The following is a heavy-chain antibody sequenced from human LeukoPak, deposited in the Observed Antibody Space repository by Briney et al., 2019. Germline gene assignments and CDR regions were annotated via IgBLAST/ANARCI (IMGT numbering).Heavy chain of an antibody. D-gene: IGHD3-22*01. V-gene: IGHV3-21*01. CDR2: ISSSSSYI. J-gene: IGHJ1*01. CDR1: GFTFSNYA. CDR3: ARSGPRLDYDSSGYYSFQH. Sequence: GGSLRLSCAASGFTFSNYAMSWVRQGPGKGLEWVSSISSSSSYIYYADSVKGRFTISRDNAKNSLYLQMNSLRAEDTAVYYCARSGPRLDYDSSGYYSFQHWGQGTLVTVSS.